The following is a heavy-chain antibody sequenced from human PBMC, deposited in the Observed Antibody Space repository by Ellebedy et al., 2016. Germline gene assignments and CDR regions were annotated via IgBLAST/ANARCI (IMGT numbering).Heavy chain of an antibody. CDR2: TYYSGST. CDR3: ARAVGYGDLHAFDI. Sequence: SETLSLTXTASGGSISSGDYYWSWIRQPPGKGLEWIGYTYYSGSTKYYPSLKSRVTISVDTSKTHFSLKLSSVTAADTAVYFCARAVGYGDLHAFDIWGQGTMVTVSS. V-gene: IGHV4-30-4*01. J-gene: IGHJ3*02. CDR1: GGSISSGDYY. D-gene: IGHD4-17*01.